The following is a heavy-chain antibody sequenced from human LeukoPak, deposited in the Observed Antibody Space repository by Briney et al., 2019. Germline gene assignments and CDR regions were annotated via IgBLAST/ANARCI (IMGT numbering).Heavy chain of an antibody. CDR3: ACAVRYDGSSGYYAH. V-gene: IGHV1-2*02. J-gene: IGHJ4*02. CDR2: INYNSGAT. Sequence: GASVKASCKRSGYSLTGNYMNWVRPAPGQGLEWMGWINYNSGATNYAQALQGRVTMTRDTSITIFYMELSSLRSDDTAVYYCACAVRYDGSSGYYAHWGQGTLVTVSS. CDR1: GYSLTGNY. D-gene: IGHD3-22*01.